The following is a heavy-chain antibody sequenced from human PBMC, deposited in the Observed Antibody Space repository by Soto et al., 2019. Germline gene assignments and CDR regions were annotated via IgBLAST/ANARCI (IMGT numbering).Heavy chain of an antibody. CDR2: ISSSSSTI. D-gene: IGHD2-8*01. Sequence: PGGSLRLSCAASGFTFSSYSMNWVRQAPGKGLEWVSYISSSSSTIYYADSVKGRFTISRDNAKNSLYLQMNSLRDEDTAVYYCAGRDGYNGDYYGMDVWGQGTTVTVSS. V-gene: IGHV3-48*02. CDR3: AGRDGYNGDYYGMDV. CDR1: GFTFSSYS. J-gene: IGHJ6*02.